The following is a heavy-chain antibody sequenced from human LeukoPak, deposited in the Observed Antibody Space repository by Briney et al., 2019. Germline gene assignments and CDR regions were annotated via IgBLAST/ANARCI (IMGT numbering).Heavy chain of an antibody. V-gene: IGHV4-39*07. CDR2: IYYSGST. Sequence: SETLSLTCTVSGGSISSSSYYWGWIRQPPGKGLEWIGSIYYSGSTYYNPSLKSRVTISVDTSKNQFSLKLSSVTAADTAVYYCARERAARLRYYYYYMDVWGKGTTVTVSS. J-gene: IGHJ6*03. CDR1: GGSISSSSYY. CDR3: ARERAARLRYYYYYMDV. D-gene: IGHD6-6*01.